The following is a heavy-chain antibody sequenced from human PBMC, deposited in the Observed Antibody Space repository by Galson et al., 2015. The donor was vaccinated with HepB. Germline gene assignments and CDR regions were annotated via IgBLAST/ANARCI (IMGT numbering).Heavy chain of an antibody. Sequence: TLSLTCAVSGASISCSGYSWSRIRQTPGKGLEWIGYIYYSGSTYYNPSLKSRAFISLDTSKSQFSLNLSSVTAADTAFYYCARGSEATSVVFDAFDIWGQGTMVTVSS. CDR3: ARGSEATSVVFDAFDI. V-gene: IGHV4-30-4*07. J-gene: IGHJ3*02. CDR1: GASISCSGYS. CDR2: IYYSGST. D-gene: IGHD4-23*01.